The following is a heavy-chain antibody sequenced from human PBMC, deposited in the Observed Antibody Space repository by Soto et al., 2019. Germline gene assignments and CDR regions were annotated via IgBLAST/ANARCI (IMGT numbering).Heavy chain of an antibody. Sequence: GGSLRLSCAASGFTFSSYAMSWVRQAPGKGLEWVSGISGSGGSTYYADSVKGRFTISRDNAKNTLYLQMNSLRAEDTAVYYCARPRTYYYDSSVDYWGQGTLLTVSS. D-gene: IGHD3-22*01. CDR3: ARPRTYYYDSSVDY. J-gene: IGHJ4*02. CDR2: ISGSGGST. V-gene: IGHV3-23*01. CDR1: GFTFSSYA.